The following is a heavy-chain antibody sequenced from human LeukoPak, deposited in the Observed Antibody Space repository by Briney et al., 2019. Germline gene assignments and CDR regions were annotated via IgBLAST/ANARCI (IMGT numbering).Heavy chain of an antibody. CDR1: GYTLTELS. J-gene: IGHJ1*01. CDR3: ATGPYCSGGSCYYRYFQH. Sequence: ASVKVSCKVSGYTLTELSMHWVRQAPGKGLEWMGGFDPEDGETMYAQKFQGRVTMTEDTSTDTAYMELSSLRSEDTAVYYCATGPYCSGGSCYYRYFQHWGQGTLVTVSS. D-gene: IGHD2-15*01. V-gene: IGHV1-24*01. CDR2: FDPEDGET.